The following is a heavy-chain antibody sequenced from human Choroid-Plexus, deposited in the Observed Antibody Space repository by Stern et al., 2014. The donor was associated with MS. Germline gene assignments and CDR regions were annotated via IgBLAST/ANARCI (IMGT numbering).Heavy chain of an antibody. D-gene: IGHD2/OR15-2a*01. CDR3: AKDGQYLTFFFDF. CDR1: GFSFSSFG. Sequence: MQLVESGGGVVQPGRPLRLSCAASGFSFSSFGMHWVRQAPGKGLAWVALISYDGSKDYADSVKGRFAISRDNSKNTLYLQMNSLRAEDTAVYYCAKDGQYLTFFFDFWGQGSLVTVSS. CDR2: ISYDGSK. J-gene: IGHJ4*02. V-gene: IGHV3-30*18.